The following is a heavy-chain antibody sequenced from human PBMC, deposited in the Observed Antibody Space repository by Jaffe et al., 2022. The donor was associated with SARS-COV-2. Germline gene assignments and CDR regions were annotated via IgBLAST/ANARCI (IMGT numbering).Heavy chain of an antibody. Sequence: QVQLVESGGGVVQPGRSLRLSCAASGFTFSSYGMHWVRQAPGKGLEWVAVIWYDGSNKYYADSVKGRFTISRDNSKNTLYLQMNSLRAEDTAVYYCARDYEYYYDSSGRALTTSGAFDIWGQGTMVTVSS. J-gene: IGHJ3*02. D-gene: IGHD3-22*01. CDR1: GFTFSSYG. CDR3: ARDYEYYYDSSGRALTTSGAFDI. V-gene: IGHV3-33*01. CDR2: IWYDGSNK.